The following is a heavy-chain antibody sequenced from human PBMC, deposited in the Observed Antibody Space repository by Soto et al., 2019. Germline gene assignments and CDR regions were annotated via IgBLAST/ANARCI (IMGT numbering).Heavy chain of an antibody. Sequence: PGGSLRLSCAASGFTFSDYYMTWIRQAPGEGLEWVSYISTTSDYTNYADSVKGRFTISRDNAKNSLYLQMNSLRAEDTAVYYCARDRDLTSSWSFDYWGQGTLVTVS. CDR3: ARDRDLTSSWSFDY. CDR1: GFTFSDYY. V-gene: IGHV3-11*06. J-gene: IGHJ4*02. D-gene: IGHD6-13*01. CDR2: ISTTSDYT.